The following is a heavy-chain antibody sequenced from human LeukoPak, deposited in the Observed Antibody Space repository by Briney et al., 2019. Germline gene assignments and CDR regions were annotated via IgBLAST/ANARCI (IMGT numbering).Heavy chain of an antibody. CDR2: INTDGSTT. J-gene: IGHJ4*02. CDR3: STGAPGDNSQGSRDY. CDR1: GFTFSNYW. Sequence: GGSLRLSCAAPGFTFSNYWMHWVRQAPGKGLVWVSRINTDGSTTTYADSVKGRFTISRDNAKNTLYLQMNSLRAEDTAVYYCSTGAPGDNSQGSRDYWGQGTLVTVSS. V-gene: IGHV3-74*01. D-gene: IGHD4-23*01.